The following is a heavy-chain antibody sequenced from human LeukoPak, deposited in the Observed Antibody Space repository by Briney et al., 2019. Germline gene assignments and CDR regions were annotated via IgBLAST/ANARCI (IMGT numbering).Heavy chain of an antibody. J-gene: IGHJ4*02. V-gene: IGHV3-21*01. D-gene: IGHD6-19*01. Sequence: PGGSLRLSCAASGFTFSSYSMNWVRQAPGKGLEWVSSISSSSYIYYADSVKGRFTISRDNAKNSLYLQMNSLRAEDTAVYYCARKGSGWALPDYWGQGTLVTVSS. CDR2: ISSSSYI. CDR1: GFTFSSYS. CDR3: ARKGSGWALPDY.